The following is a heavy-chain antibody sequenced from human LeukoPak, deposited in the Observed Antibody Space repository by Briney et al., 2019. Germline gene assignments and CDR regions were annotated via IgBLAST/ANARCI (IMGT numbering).Heavy chain of an antibody. CDR2: ISAYNGNT. CDR3: EGRGIAATAMTADY. D-gene: IGHD5-12*01. Sequence: ASVKVSCKASGYTFTSYGISWVRQAPGQGLEWMGWISAYNGNTNYAQKFQDRVTMTTDTSTSIAYMELSTLRSDDTAVYYFEGRGIAATAMTADYARQGT. V-gene: IGHV1-18*01. CDR1: GYTFTSYG. J-gene: IGHJ4*02.